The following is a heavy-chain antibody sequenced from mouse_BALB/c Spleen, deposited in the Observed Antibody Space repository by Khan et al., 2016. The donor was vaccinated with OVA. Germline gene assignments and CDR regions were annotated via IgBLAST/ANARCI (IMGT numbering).Heavy chain of an antibody. CDR3: ARSLVEYHAMDY. CDR1: GFIFSSYA. V-gene: IGHV5-9-3*01. Sequence: EVELVESGGGLVKPGGSLKLSCSASGFIFSSYAMSWVRQIPEKRLEWVATISTGGHYTFYPDSVKGRFTISRDNAKNTVYLQMSSLRSEDTAIYCCARSLVEYHAMDYWGQGTSVTVSS. J-gene: IGHJ4*01. D-gene: IGHD2-10*02. CDR2: ISTGGHYT.